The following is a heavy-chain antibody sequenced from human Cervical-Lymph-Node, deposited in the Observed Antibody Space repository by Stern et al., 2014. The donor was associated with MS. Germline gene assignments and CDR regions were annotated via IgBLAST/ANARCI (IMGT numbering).Heavy chain of an antibody. J-gene: IGHJ1*01. CDR2: IKSRNDGGAI. V-gene: IGHV3-15*01. Sequence: EMQLVESGGGLVKPGGSLRLSCVGTGFTFKKTWLSWVRQAPGKGLEWIGRIKSRNDGGAIDYAAPVRGRFTLSRDDSKNTLYLQMSSLKSEDTAVYYCSPFDFYGSVGFASWGQGTLVIVSS. CDR3: SPFDFYGSVGFAS. CDR1: GFTFKKTW. D-gene: IGHD3-10*01.